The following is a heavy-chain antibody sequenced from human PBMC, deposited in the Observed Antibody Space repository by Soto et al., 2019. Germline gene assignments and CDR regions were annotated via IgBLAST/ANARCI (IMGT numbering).Heavy chain of an antibody. CDR3: ARRDSRGSYNAFDI. J-gene: IGHJ3*02. CDR1: GGSISSSTHY. D-gene: IGHD6-19*01. V-gene: IGHV4-39*01. CDR2: IYYSGST. Sequence: QLQLQESGPGLVKPSETLSLTCTVSGGSISSSTHYWGWIRQPPGKGLEYIGNIYYSGSTYYNPSLKSRVTISVDTSKNQFSLKLTSVTAADTAVYYCARRDSRGSYNAFDIWGQGTMVTVS.